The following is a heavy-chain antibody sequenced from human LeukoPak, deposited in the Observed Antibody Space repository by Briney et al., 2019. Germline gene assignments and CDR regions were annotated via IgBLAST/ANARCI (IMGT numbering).Heavy chain of an antibody. CDR1: GGSISSGGYY. V-gene: IGHV4-30-2*01. Sequence: SQTLSLTCTVSGGSISSGGYYWSWIRQPPGKGLEWIGYIYHSGSTYYNPSLKSRVTISVDTSKNQFSLKLTSVTAADPAVYYCAREGVPAAIDYWGQGTLVTVSS. J-gene: IGHJ4*02. D-gene: IGHD2-2*02. CDR2: IYHSGST. CDR3: AREGVPAAIDY.